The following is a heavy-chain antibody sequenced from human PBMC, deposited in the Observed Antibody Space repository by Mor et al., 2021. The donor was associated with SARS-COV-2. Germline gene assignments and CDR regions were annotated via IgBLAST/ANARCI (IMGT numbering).Heavy chain of an antibody. Sequence: GYTSTGYYLHWVRQAPGLGLEWMGIMNAGGGSTSFAQRFQDRVSMTRDTSTNTVSLEMGSLTSDDTAVYYCAMTVGVVFWNPVDFWGQG. J-gene: IGHJ1*01. CDR1: GYTSTGYY. D-gene: IGHD1-26*01. V-gene: IGHV1-46*01. CDR3: AMTVGVVFWNPVDF. CDR2: MNAGGGST.